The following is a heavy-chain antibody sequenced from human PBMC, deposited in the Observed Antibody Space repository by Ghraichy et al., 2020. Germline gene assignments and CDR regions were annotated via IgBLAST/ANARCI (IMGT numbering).Heavy chain of an antibody. V-gene: IGHV3-64*01. D-gene: IGHD6-13*01. Sequence: GGSLRLSCAASGFTFSSYAMHWVRQAPGKGLEYVSAISSNGGSTYYANSVKGRFTISRDNSKNTLYLQMGSLRAEDMAVYYCARDLYPIAAAGIDYWGQGTLVTVSS. CDR1: GFTFSSYA. CDR3: ARDLYPIAAAGIDY. CDR2: ISSNGGST. J-gene: IGHJ4*02.